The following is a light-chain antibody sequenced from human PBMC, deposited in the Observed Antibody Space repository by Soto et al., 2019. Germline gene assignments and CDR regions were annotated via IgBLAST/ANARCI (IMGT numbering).Light chain of an antibody. J-gene: IGLJ3*02. Sequence: QSALTQPASVSGSPGQSITISCTGTSSDVGGYNYVSWYQQRPGKAPQLMIYEVSNRPSGVSDRFSGSKSGNTASLTISGLQAEDEADYYCSSYIGSSSYTGSTLGVFGGGTKLTVL. CDR2: EVS. V-gene: IGLV2-14*01. CDR3: SSYIGSSSYTGSTLGV. CDR1: SSDVGGYNY.